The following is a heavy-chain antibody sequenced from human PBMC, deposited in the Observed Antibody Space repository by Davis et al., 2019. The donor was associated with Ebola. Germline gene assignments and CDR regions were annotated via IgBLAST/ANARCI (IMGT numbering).Heavy chain of an antibody. Sequence: GEPLKISCAASGFTFSSYGMHWVRQAPGKGLEWVAVISYDGSNKYYADSVKGRFTISRDNSKNTLYLQMNSLRAEDTAVYYCASRTELRYWGQGTLVTVSS. CDR3: ASRTELRY. CDR2: ISYDGSNK. D-gene: IGHD1-26*01. CDR1: GFTFSSYG. J-gene: IGHJ4*02. V-gene: IGHV3-30*03.